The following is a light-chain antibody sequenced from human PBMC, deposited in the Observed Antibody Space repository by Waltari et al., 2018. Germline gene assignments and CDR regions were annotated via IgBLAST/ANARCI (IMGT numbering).Light chain of an antibody. V-gene: IGLV2-14*01. CDR3: SSYTTNSPYV. CDR1: SGDVDGYKY. J-gene: IGLJ1*01. CDR2: EVS. Sequence: QSALTQPASVSGSPGQSITISCTGTSGDVDGYKYVSWYQQHPGKAPKLMIYEVSNRPSGVSNRFAASKAGNTASLTIAGLQAEDEADYYCSSYTTNSPYVFGTGTKVTVL.